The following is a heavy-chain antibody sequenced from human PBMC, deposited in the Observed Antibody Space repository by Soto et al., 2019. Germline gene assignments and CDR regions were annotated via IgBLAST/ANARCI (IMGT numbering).Heavy chain of an antibody. Sequence: PSETLSLTCDVSGASIKSDTCWTWVRQSPGKGLEWIGEIYHNGRAFDNPSLKGRVTISIDKSNNQFSLNLTSVTAADTAVYYCARADSVMVAKGFDLLGQGTLVTVSS. D-gene: IGHD3-10*01. V-gene: IGHV4-4*02. CDR1: GASIKSDTC. J-gene: IGHJ4*02. CDR2: IYHNGRA. CDR3: ARADSVMVAKGFDL.